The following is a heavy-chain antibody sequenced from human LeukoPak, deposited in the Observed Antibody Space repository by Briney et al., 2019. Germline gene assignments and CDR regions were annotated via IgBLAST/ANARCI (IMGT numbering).Heavy chain of an antibody. CDR2: INHSWST. J-gene: IGHJ4*01. CDR3: ARAPGTTFDY. CDR1: GGSFSGYY. Sequence: PSETLSLTCAVFGGSFSGYYWAWIRQSPGKGLEWIVSINHSWSTYYNPSLKSRVTISVDTSKNQFSLKLTSVTAADTAVYYCARAPGTTFDYWGHGNMVTVSS. V-gene: IGHV4-38-2*01. D-gene: IGHD4-17*01.